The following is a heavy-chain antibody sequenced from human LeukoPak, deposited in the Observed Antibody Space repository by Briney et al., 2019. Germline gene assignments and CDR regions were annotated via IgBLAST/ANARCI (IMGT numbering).Heavy chain of an antibody. CDR2: LYYSGST. CDR3: ARGPYYDILTGYEDYYYYMDV. Sequence: KPSETLSLTCTVSGASISSSDYYWGWIRQPPGKGLEWIGSLYYSGSTYHHPSLKNRVTISVDTSKNQFSLKLSSVTAADTAVYYCARGPYYDILTGYEDYYYYMDVWGKGTTVTVSS. D-gene: IGHD3-9*01. J-gene: IGHJ6*03. CDR1: GASISSSDYY. V-gene: IGHV4-39*07.